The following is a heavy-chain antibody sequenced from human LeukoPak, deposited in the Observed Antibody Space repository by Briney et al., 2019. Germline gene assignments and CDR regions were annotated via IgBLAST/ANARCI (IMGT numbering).Heavy chain of an antibody. J-gene: IGHJ6*03. V-gene: IGHV5-51*01. CDR3: ARCRQGVVVAATPLDYYYYMDV. D-gene: IGHD2-15*01. Sequence: GESLKISCKGSGYSFTSYWIGWVRQMPGKGLEWMGIIYPGDSDTRYSPSFQGQVTISADKSISTAYLQWSSLKASDTAMYYCARCRQGVVVAATPLDYYYYMDVWGKGTTVTVSS. CDR2: IYPGDSDT. CDR1: GYSFTSYW.